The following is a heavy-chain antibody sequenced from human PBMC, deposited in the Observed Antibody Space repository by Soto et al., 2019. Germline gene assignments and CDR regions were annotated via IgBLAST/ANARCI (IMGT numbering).Heavy chain of an antibody. CDR1: GYTFTNYG. Sequence: ASVKVSCKASGYTFTNYGITWVRQAPGQGLEWMGWISAYTGNTNYAQKVQGRVTMSTDTSTSTAYLELRSMRSDDTAVYYCARGPESRSTAYFDYWGQGTLVTVSS. V-gene: IGHV1-18*01. J-gene: IGHJ4*02. D-gene: IGHD2-2*01. CDR2: ISAYTGNT. CDR3: ARGPESRSTAYFDY.